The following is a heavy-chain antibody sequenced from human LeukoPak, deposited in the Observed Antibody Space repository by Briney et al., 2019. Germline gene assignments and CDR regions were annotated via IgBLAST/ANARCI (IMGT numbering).Heavy chain of an antibody. J-gene: IGHJ3*02. D-gene: IGHD4-17*01. Sequence: GGSLRLSCAASGFTFSSYAMSWVRQAPGRGLEWVSAISGSGGSTYYADSVKGRFTISRDNSKNTLYLQMNSLRAEDTAVYYCAKGPTAHDAFDIWGQGTMDTVSS. V-gene: IGHV3-23*01. CDR1: GFTFSSYA. CDR2: ISGSGGST. CDR3: AKGPTAHDAFDI.